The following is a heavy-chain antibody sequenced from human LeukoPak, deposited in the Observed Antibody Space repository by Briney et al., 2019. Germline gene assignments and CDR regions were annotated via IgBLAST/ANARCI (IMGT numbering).Heavy chain of an antibody. J-gene: IGHJ4*02. CDR3: ASPSIAAAGTSFDY. D-gene: IGHD6-13*01. Sequence: SETLSLTCTVSGGSISSSSYYWGWIRQPPGKGLEWIGSIYYSGSTYYNPSLKSRVTIYVDTSKNQFSLKLSSVTAADTAVYYCASPSIAAAGTSFDYWGQGTLVTVSS. CDR2: IYYSGST. CDR1: GGSISSSSYY. V-gene: IGHV4-39*01.